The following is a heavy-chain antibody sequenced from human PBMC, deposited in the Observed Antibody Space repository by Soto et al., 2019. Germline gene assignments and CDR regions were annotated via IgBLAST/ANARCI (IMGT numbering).Heavy chain of an antibody. Sequence: ASVKVSCKASGYTFTSNDINWVRQATGQGLEWMGWMNPKTGKTGNAQKYQGRVTMTSDTSISTVYMDLSRLTSDDTAEYYYARGAAFDVWGQGTMVTVSS. J-gene: IGHJ3*01. CDR1: GYTFTSND. V-gene: IGHV1-8*01. CDR2: MNPKTGKT. CDR3: ARGAAFDV.